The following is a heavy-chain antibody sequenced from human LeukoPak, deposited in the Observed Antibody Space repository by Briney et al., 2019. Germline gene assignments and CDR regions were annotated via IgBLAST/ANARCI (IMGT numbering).Heavy chain of an antibody. Sequence: SDTLSLTCAVYGGSFSGYYWSWIRQPPGKALEWIGAINPSGSTNYNPSLKSRVTISVDTSKNQFSLKLSSVTAADTAVYYCARGWDWQPRSTSRRYFDLWGRGTLVTVSS. D-gene: IGHD1-26*01. CDR3: ARGWDWQPRSTSRRYFDL. J-gene: IGHJ2*01. CDR2: INPSGST. CDR1: GGSFSGYY. V-gene: IGHV4-34*01.